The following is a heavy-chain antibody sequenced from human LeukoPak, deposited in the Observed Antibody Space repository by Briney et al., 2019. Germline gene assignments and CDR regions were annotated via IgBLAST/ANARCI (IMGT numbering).Heavy chain of an antibody. CDR3: ASGDYGDPPLNY. CDR1: GYTFSGYY. V-gene: IGHV1-2*02. Sequence: GASVKVSCKASGYTFSGYYLHWVRQAPGQGLEWMGWINPNTGGTNYAQKFQGRVTMTRDTSISTAYMELSRLRSDDTAVYYCASGDYGDPPLNYWGQGTLVTVSS. D-gene: IGHD4/OR15-4a*01. J-gene: IGHJ4*02. CDR2: INPNTGGT.